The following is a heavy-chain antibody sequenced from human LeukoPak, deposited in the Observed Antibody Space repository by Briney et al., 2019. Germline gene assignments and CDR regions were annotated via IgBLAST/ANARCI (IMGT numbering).Heavy chain of an antibody. Sequence: SETLSLTCTVSGGSISNSFFYWGWIRQPPGKGLEWIGSINYSGSTYYNPSLKSRVTISVDTSKNQFSLKLSSVTAADTAVYYCARVAAKTVDYWGQGTLVTVSS. J-gene: IGHJ4*02. D-gene: IGHD2-15*01. CDR3: ARVAAKTVDY. CDR1: GGSISNSFFY. V-gene: IGHV4-39*07. CDR2: INYSGST.